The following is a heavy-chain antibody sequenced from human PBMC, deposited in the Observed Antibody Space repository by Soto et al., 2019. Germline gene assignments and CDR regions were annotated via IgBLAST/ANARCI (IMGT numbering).Heavy chain of an antibody. J-gene: IGHJ4*02. CDR1: GFTFSSYS. Sequence: EVQLVESGGGLVQPGESLRLSCAASGFTFSSYSMNWVRQAPGKGLEWVSYISSSSSTIYYADSVKGRFTISRDNAKNSLYLQMNSRRDEDTAVYYCASDRGPITMVRGVPDYWGQGTLVTVSS. D-gene: IGHD3-10*01. CDR2: ISSSSSTI. V-gene: IGHV3-48*02. CDR3: ASDRGPITMVRGVPDY.